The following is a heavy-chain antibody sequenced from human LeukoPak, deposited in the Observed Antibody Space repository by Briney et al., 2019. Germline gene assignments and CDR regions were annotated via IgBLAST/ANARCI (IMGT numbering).Heavy chain of an antibody. D-gene: IGHD2-15*01. V-gene: IGHV4-61*08. CDR1: GGSISSGGYY. J-gene: IGHJ3*02. CDR2: IYYSGST. CDR3: ARLPDYKDIVVVVAEGAFDI. Sequence: PSETLSLTCTVSGGSISSGGYYWSWIRQHPGKGLEWIGYIYYSGSTYYNPSLKSRVTISVDTSKNQFSLKLSSVTAADTAVYYCARLPDYKDIVVVVAEGAFDIWGQGTMVTVSS.